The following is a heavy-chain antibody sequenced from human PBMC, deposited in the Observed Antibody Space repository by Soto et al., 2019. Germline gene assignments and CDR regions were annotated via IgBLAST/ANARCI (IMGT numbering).Heavy chain of an antibody. CDR1: GGFISTYY. D-gene: IGHD3-22*01. CDR2: IQNSGST. Sequence: SETLSLACTVSGGFISTYYWRWIRQSPGKGLGWIGYIQNSGSTNYNPSLKSRVTMSVETSRNQFSLKLSSVTAGDTAVYYWARSIDSSGYYFSNCWGQGTPVTVSS. CDR3: ARSIDSSGYYFSNC. V-gene: IGHV4-4*08. J-gene: IGHJ4*02.